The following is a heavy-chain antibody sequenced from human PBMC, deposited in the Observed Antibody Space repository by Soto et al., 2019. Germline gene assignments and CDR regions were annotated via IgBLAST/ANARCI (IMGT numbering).Heavy chain of an antibody. D-gene: IGHD3-10*01. CDR3: ARGRGLEVRGLGGWSRVPYYYYYGMDV. CDR1: GFILSGNY. Sequence: QVQLVESGGGLVNPGGSLRLSCAASGFILSGNYMIWIRQAPGQGLEWVSNIIGSDNSIYYADSVRGRFTISRDNAKNSLYLQMNSLRPEDTAVYYCARGRGLEVRGLGGWSRVPYYYYYGMDVWGQGTTVTVSS. J-gene: IGHJ6*02. CDR2: IIGSDNSI. V-gene: IGHV3-11*01.